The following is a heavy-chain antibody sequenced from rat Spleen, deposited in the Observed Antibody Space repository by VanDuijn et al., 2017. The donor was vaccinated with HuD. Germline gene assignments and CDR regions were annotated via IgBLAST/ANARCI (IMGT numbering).Heavy chain of an antibody. CDR1: GFTYNDYS. D-gene: IGHD3-4*01. CDR3: TREETLYWYFDF. Sequence: EVQLVESGGGLVQPGGSLKLSCAASGFTYNDYSMAWVRQAPAKGLEWVATISTDGGDTYYRDSVRGRFTISRDDAKSILYLQMNSLRSEDTATYYCTREETLYWYFDFWGPGTMVTVSS. J-gene: IGHJ1*01. V-gene: IGHV5-20*01. CDR2: ISTDGGDT.